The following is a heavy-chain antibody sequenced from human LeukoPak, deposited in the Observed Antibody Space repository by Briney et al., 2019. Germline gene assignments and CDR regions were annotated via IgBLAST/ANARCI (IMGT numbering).Heavy chain of an antibody. Sequence: GASVKVSCKASGYTFTGYYIHWVRQAPGQGLEWMGGIIPIFGTANYAQKFQGRVTITTDESTSTAYMELSSPRSEDTAVYYCASSYGSGSGYYYYYYMDVWGKGTTVTVSS. CDR3: ASSYGSGSGYYYYYYMDV. J-gene: IGHJ6*03. V-gene: IGHV1-69*05. CDR2: IIPIFGTA. CDR1: GYTFTGYY. D-gene: IGHD3-10*01.